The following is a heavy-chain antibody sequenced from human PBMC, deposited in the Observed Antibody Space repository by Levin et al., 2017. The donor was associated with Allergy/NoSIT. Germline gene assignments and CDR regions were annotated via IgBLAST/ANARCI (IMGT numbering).Heavy chain of an antibody. V-gene: IGHV3-30-3*01. D-gene: IGHD1-26*01. CDR3: AVQRSPGIVDATMGFDY. J-gene: IGHJ4*02. CDR1: GFTFSNYA. Sequence: GGSLRLSCAASGFTFSNYAMHWVRQAPGKGPECVAVISYDGSGKYYADSVKGRFTISRDNSKNTLYLQVNSLKPEDTAVYYCAVQRSPGIVDATMGFDYWGQGTLVTVSS. CDR2: ISYDGSGK.